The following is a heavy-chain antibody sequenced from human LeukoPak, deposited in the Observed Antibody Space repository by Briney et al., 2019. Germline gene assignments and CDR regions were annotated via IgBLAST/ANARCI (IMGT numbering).Heavy chain of an antibody. CDR2: ISSNGGST. J-gene: IGHJ4*02. V-gene: IGHV3-64*01. CDR1: GFTFSSYA. CDR3: AKDFSSGGSWTLGLFDY. D-gene: IGHD6-13*01. Sequence: PGGSLRLSCAASGFTFSSYAMHSVRQAPGKGLEYVSAISSNGGSTYYANSVKGRFTISRDNSKNTLYLQMNSLRAEDTAVYYCAKDFSSGGSWTLGLFDYWGQGTLVTVSS.